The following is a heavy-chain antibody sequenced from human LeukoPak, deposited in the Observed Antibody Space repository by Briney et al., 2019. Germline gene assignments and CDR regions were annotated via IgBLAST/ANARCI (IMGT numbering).Heavy chain of an antibody. CDR3: ASGNYFDY. CDR1: GFTFSKSW. D-gene: IGHD1-26*01. J-gene: IGHJ4*02. V-gene: IGHV3-7*01. CDR2: IKPDGAEK. Sequence: GGSLRLSCAASGFTFSKSWMSWARQAPGKGLECVANIKPDGAEKYYVDSVKGRFTISRDNAKNSLYLQMNSLRAEDTAVYYCASGNYFDYWGQGTLVTVSS.